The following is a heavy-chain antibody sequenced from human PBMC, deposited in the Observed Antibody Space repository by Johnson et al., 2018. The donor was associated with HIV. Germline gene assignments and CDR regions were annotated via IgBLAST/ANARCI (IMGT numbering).Heavy chain of an antibody. CDR1: GFTFSDYY. CDR2: ISSSGSTI. Sequence: QVQLVESGGGVVQPGRSLRLSCAASGFTFSDYYMSWIRQAPGKGLEWVSYISSSGSTIYYADSVKGRFIISRDNAKNSLYLQMNSLRAEDTAVYYCARDVAATMIVVGGAYDAFDIWGQGTMVTVSS. D-gene: IGHD3-22*01. J-gene: IGHJ3*02. V-gene: IGHV3-11*04. CDR3: ARDVAATMIVVGGAYDAFDI.